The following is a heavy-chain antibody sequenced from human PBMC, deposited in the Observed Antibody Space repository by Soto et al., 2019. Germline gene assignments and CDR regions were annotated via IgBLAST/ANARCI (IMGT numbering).Heavy chain of an antibody. CDR1: GDSISSYY. V-gene: IGHV4-59*13. D-gene: IGHD6-19*01. CDR3: TSGWNFDY. CDR2: IYYSGAS. Sequence: PSETLSLTCTVSGDSISSYYWSWVRQPPGKGLEWIGYIYYSGASNSNPSLRRRISISVDTSKKQFSLQLTSVTAADTAVYFCTSGWNFDYWGQGALVTVS. J-gene: IGHJ4*02.